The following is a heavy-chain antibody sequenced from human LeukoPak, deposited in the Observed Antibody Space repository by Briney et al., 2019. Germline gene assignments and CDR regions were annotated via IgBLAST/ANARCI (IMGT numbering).Heavy chain of an antibody. V-gene: IGHV1-2*02. CDR1: GYTFTVYY. J-gene: IGHJ4*02. CDR2: INPNSGGT. D-gene: IGHD6-19*01. CDR3: ARGPYSSGWYGGYFDY. Sequence: ASVKVSCTASGYTFTVYYMHWVRQAPGQGLEWMGWINPNSGGTNYAQKFQGRVTMTRDTSISTAYMELSRLRSDATDVYYCARGPYSSGWYGGYFDYWGQGTLVTVSS.